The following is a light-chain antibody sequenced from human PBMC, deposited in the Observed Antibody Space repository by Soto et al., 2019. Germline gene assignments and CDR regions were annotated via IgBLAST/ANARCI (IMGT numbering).Light chain of an antibody. Sequence: DVQMTQSPSSVSASVGDRVTITCRASQGISKYLAWYQQKPGKAPNLLIYGASTLQSGVPSSFSGSGSGTDFIPTTSSLHPEDSATYYCQQAYTFPLTFGGGTKVEIK. CDR2: GAS. V-gene: IGKV1-12*01. J-gene: IGKJ4*01. CDR3: QQAYTFPLT. CDR1: QGISKY.